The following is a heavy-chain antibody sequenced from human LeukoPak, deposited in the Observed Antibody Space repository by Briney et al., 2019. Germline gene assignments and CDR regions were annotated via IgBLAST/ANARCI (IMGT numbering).Heavy chain of an antibody. D-gene: IGHD1-26*01. CDR1: GVSISSYY. Sequence: SETLSLTCTVSGVSISSYYWSWIRQPPGKGLEWIGYIYYSGSTNYNPSLKSRVTISVDTSKNQFSLKLSSVTAADTAVYYCASSSLWGATLDYWGQGTLVTVSS. J-gene: IGHJ4*02. CDR3: ASSSLWGATLDY. CDR2: IYYSGST. V-gene: IGHV4-59*01.